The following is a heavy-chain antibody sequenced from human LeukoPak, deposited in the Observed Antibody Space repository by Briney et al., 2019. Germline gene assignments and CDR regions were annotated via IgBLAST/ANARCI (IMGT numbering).Heavy chain of an antibody. V-gene: IGHV1-69*04. J-gene: IGHJ6*02. D-gene: IGHD3-10*01. CDR2: IIPILGIA. CDR1: GGTFCSYA. CDR3: ASQDGAYYGMDV. Sequence: SVKVSCKASGGTFCSYAISWVRQAPGQGLEWMGRIIPILGIANYAQKFQGRVTITADKSTSTAYMELSSLRSEDTAVYYCASQDGAYYGMDVWGQGTTVTVSS.